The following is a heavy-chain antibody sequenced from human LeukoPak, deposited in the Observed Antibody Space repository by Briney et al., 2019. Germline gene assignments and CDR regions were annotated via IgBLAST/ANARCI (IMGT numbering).Heavy chain of an antibody. V-gene: IGHV1-8*01. CDR1: GYTFTSYD. CDR3: ARGLGYSYGPPGY. D-gene: IGHD5-18*01. Sequence: GASVKVSCKASGYTFTSYDINWVRQATGQGLEWMGWMNPNSGNTGYAQKFQGRVTMTRDTSISTAYMELSRLRSDDTAVYYCARGLGYSYGPPGYWGQGTLVTVSS. CDR2: MNPNSGNT. J-gene: IGHJ4*02.